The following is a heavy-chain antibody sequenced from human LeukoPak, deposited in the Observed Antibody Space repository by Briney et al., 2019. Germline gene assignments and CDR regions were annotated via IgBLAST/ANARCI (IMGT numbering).Heavy chain of an antibody. Sequence: ASVKLSCKASGYTFTNYYIHWVRQAPGQGLEWMAIINPSSGSTSYAQKFQGRVTMTRDTSTNTVYMELSSLRSEDTAMYYCAREYSNSQFDYWGQGTLVTVSS. CDR3: AREYSNSQFDY. D-gene: IGHD6-13*01. CDR1: GYTFTNYY. V-gene: IGHV1-46*01. CDR2: INPSSGST. J-gene: IGHJ4*02.